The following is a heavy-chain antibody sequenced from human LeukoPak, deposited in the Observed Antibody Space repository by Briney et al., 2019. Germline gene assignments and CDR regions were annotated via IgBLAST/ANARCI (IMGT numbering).Heavy chain of an antibody. J-gene: IGHJ5*02. V-gene: IGHV4-59*01. CDR3: ARGGNYWPQWWFDP. CDR2: IYYTGST. Sequence: PGGSLRLSCAASGFTFDDYGMSWIRQPPGKGLEWIGYIYYTGSTSYNPSLKSRVTMSLDASKNQFSLELNSVTPADTAVYYCARGGNYWPQWWFDPWGRGTLVSVSS. D-gene: IGHD1-26*01. CDR1: GFTFDDYG.